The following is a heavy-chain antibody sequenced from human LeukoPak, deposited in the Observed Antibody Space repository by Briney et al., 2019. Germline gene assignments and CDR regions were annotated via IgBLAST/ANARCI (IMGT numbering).Heavy chain of an antibody. CDR1: GYTFTSYA. J-gene: IGHJ5*02. V-gene: IGHV1-3*01. CDR3: ARGEGSFYGSGSYYSEDRFDP. CDR2: INAGNGNT. Sequence: ASVKVSCKASGYTFTSYAMRWVRQAPGQRLEWMGWINAGNGNTKYSQKFQGRVTITRDTSASTAYMELSSLRSEDTAVYYCARGEGSFYGSGSYYSEDRFDPWGQGTLVTVSS. D-gene: IGHD3-10*01.